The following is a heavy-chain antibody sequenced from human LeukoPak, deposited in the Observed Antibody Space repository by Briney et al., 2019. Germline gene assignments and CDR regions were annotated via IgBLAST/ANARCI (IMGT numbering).Heavy chain of an antibody. CDR2: IYPRDGST. CDR1: GYSFTSNY. J-gene: IGHJ4*02. CDR3: ARDQEAFDY. V-gene: IGHV1-46*01. Sequence: SVKVSCKASGYSFTSNYIHWVRQAAGQVLEWMGMIYPRDGSTSYAQKFQGRVTVTRDTSTSTVHMELSGLRSEDTAVYYCARDQEAFDYWGRGTLVTVSS.